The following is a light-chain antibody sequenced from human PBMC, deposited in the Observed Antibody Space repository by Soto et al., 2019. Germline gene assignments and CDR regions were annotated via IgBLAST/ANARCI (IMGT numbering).Light chain of an antibody. V-gene: IGKV3-20*01. J-gene: IGKJ4*01. CDR1: QSVSSSY. Sequence: EIVLTQSPGTLSLSPGERATLSCRASQSVSSSYLARYQQKPGQAPRLLIYGASTRATGIPDKFSGSGSGTDFSLTISRLEPEDFAVYYCQHYDNSFLTFGGGTKVDNK. CDR2: GAS. CDR3: QHYDNSFLT.